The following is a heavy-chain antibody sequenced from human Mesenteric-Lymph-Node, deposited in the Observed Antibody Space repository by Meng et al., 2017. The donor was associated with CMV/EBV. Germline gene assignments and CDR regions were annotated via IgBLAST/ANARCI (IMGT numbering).Heavy chain of an antibody. Sequence: SETLSLTCTVSGGSVSSGSHYWSWIRQPPGQGLEWIGYIYYSGSTTYNPSLKSRVSMSVDTSKNQFSLKLSSVTAADTAVYYCARAVIYDFRSGYYSATDIWGQGTTVTVSS. D-gene: IGHD3-3*01. CDR2: IYYSGST. CDR1: GGSVSSGSHY. CDR3: ARAVIYDFRSGYYSATDI. J-gene: IGHJ6*02. V-gene: IGHV4-61*01.